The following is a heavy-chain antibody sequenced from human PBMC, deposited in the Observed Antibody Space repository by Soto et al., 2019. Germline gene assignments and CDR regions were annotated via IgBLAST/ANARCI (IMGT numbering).Heavy chain of an antibody. D-gene: IGHD2-2*01. CDR2: ISGSGGSP. CDR3: AKARCSTTNCYVPDY. CDR1: GFTFSTYT. Sequence: EVQLLESGGGLVQPGGSLRLSCVASGFTFSTYTMSWVRQAPGKGLEWVSVISGSGGSPYYADSVQGRFSISRDNPKNALYVPMNSLRGEDTARYYCAKARCSTTNCYVPDYWGQGTLVTVSS. J-gene: IGHJ4*02. V-gene: IGHV3-23*01.